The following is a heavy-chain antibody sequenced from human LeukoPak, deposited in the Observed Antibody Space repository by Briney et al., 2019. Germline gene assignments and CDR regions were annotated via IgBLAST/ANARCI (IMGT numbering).Heavy chain of an antibody. Sequence: SGTLSLTCNVSGGSISGYYWSWIRQPAGKGLEWIGRIYTSGSTKYNPSLKSRVTMYVDTSKSQFSLKLTSVTAADTAVYYCARRTDSGYSSSSSAFDVWGQGTMVTVSS. CDR1: GGSISGYY. V-gene: IGHV4-4*07. J-gene: IGHJ3*01. CDR3: ARRTDSGYSSSSSAFDV. CDR2: IYTSGST. D-gene: IGHD6-6*01.